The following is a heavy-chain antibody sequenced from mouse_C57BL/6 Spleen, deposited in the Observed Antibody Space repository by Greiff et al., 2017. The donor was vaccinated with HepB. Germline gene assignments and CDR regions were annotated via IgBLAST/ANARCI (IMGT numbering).Heavy chain of an antibody. D-gene: IGHD4-1*01. CDR1: GYTFASYW. V-gene: IGHV1-55*01. J-gene: IGHJ4*01. CDR2: IYPGSGST. CDR3: ARGWDEYAMDY. Sequence: QVQLKQPGAELVKPGASVKMSCKASGYTFASYWITWVKQRPGQGLEWIGDIYPGSGSTNYNEKFKSKATLTVDTSSSTAYMQLSSLTSEDSAVYYCARGWDEYAMDYWGQGTSVTVSS.